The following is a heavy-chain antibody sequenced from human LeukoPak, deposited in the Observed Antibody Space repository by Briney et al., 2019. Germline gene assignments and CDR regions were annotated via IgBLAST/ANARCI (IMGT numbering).Heavy chain of an antibody. CDR1: GFTFSSYW. Sequence: GGSLRLSCAASGFTFSSYWMSWVRQAPGKGLEWVANIKQDGSEKYYLDSVKGRFTIYRDNAENSLYLQMNSLRAEDTAVYYCATEASSGLEDWGQGILVTVSS. V-gene: IGHV3-7*01. CDR3: ATEASSGLED. CDR2: IKQDGSEK. J-gene: IGHJ4*02. D-gene: IGHD6-19*01.